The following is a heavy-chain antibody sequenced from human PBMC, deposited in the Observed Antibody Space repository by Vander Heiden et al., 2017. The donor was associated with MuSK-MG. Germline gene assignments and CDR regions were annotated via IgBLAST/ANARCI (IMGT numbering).Heavy chain of an antibody. CDR3: ASYGDYGVDLFDY. Sequence: QVQLVQSGAEVKKPGSSVKVSCKASGGTFSSYAINWVRQAPGQGLEWMGRIIPSLGIPNYAQKFQGRVTITADKSTSTAYMELSSLRSEDTAVYYCASYGDYGVDLFDYWGQGTLVTVSS. CDR1: GGTFSSYA. V-gene: IGHV1-69*04. D-gene: IGHD4-17*01. CDR2: IIPSLGIP. J-gene: IGHJ4*02.